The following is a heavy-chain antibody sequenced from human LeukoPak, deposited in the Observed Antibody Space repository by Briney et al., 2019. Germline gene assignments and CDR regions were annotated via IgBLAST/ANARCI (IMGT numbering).Heavy chain of an antibody. V-gene: IGHV3-33*06. CDR3: AKDRRASGWYFFDY. J-gene: IGHJ4*02. D-gene: IGHD6-19*01. CDR1: GFTFSSYG. Sequence: GGSLRLSCAPVGFTFSSYGMHWVRQAPGKGLEWVAVIWYDGSNKYYADSVKGRFTISRDNSNNTLYLQVNSLRAEDTAVYYCAKDRRASGWYFFDYWGQGTLVTVSS. CDR2: IWYDGSNK.